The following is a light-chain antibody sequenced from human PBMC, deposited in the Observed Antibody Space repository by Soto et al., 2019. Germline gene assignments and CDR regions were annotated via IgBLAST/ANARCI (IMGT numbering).Light chain of an antibody. CDR2: DVS. J-gene: IGLJ1*01. Sequence: QSVLAQPASVSGSPGQSITISCTGTSSDVGGYNYVSWYQQHPGKAPKLMIYDVSHRPSGVSNRFSGSKSGNTASLSISGLQAEDEADYYCRSYTRSSTRVFGTGTKVTVL. CDR3: RSYTRSSTRV. CDR1: SSDVGGYNY. V-gene: IGLV2-14*01.